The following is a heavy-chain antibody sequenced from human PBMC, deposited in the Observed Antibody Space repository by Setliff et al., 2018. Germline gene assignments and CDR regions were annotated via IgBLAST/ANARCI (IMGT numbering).Heavy chain of an antibody. J-gene: IGHJ4*02. CDR3: ARGSYYDSSGYSPDFFDY. Sequence: SETLSLTCTVSNGSISSGNYFWGWIRQPPGKGLEWMGSIFYTGSTYYSPSLKSRVTISLDTSKNQFSLKLSSVTAADTAVYYCARGSYYDSSGYSPDFFDYWGQGTLVTV. CDR2: IFYTGST. D-gene: IGHD3-22*01. CDR1: NGSISSGNYF. V-gene: IGHV4-39*07.